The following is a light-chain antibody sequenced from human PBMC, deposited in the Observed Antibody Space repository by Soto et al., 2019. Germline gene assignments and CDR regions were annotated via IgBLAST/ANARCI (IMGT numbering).Light chain of an antibody. CDR2: GAS. CDR3: HHYET. V-gene: IGKV3-20*01. CDR1: QSVSRSY. J-gene: IGKJ1*01. Sequence: EIVFTQSPGTLSLSPGDRATLSCRASQSVSRSYLGWYQQNPGPAPRRLMYGASIRAAGVPDRFSGSGSGTEFTLTISRLEPEDFTVYYCHHYETFGQGTKVDI.